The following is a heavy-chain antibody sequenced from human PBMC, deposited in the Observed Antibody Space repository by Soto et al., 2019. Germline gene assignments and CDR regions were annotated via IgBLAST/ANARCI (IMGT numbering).Heavy chain of an antibody. D-gene: IGHD2-8*02. CDR1: GFICSSYD. J-gene: IGHJ3*02. CDR2: ILVGGST. CDR3: AKATATGGGAFEI. Sequence: EVQLLESGGGLAQPGGSLRLSCAVSGFICSSYDMSWVRQAPGKGLEWVSTILVGGSTHYEDSVKGRFTISRDTSKNTVYLQMNSLTAGDTAVYYCAKATATGGGAFEIYGHGTLVTVSS. V-gene: IGHV3-23*01.